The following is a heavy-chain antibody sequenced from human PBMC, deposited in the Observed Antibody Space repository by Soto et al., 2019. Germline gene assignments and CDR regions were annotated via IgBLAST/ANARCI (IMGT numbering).Heavy chain of an antibody. J-gene: IGHJ4*02. D-gene: IGHD1-26*01. CDR3: ARAEWEPGNPLDY. Sequence: AGNGNTKYSQKFQGRVTITRDTSASTAYMELSSLRSEDTAVYYCARAEWEPGNPLDYWGQGTLVTVSS. V-gene: IGHV1-3*01. CDR2: AGNGNT.